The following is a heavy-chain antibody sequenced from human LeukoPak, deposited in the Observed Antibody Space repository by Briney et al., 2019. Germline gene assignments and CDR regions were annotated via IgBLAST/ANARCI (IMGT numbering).Heavy chain of an antibody. CDR2: IYYSGST. J-gene: IGHJ4*02. Sequence: PSETLSLTCTVSGGSISSYYWGWIRQPPGKGLEWIGDIYYSGSTNYNPSLKSRVTISVDTSKNQFSLKLSSVTAADMAVYYCARGRIAVAGTKNYFDYWGQGTLVTVSS. CDR1: GGSISSYY. CDR3: ARGRIAVAGTKNYFDY. D-gene: IGHD6-19*01. V-gene: IGHV4-59*01.